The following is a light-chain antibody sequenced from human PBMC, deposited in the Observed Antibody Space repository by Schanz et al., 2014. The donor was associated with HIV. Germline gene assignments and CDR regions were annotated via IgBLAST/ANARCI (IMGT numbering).Light chain of an antibody. Sequence: IVMTQSPRSLSVSPGAPASMSCKSSQSLLERNGFNYLDWYLQKPGKSPQLLIYLGSHRASGVPDRFSGSGSGTDFTLKISRVEAEDVGVYYCMQALQTPLTFGGGTKVEIK. V-gene: IGKV2-28*01. CDR3: MQALQTPLT. CDR1: QSLLERNGFNY. CDR2: LGS. J-gene: IGKJ4*01.